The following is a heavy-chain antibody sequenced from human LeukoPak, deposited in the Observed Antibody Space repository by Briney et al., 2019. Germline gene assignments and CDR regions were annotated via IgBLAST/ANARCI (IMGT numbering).Heavy chain of an antibody. CDR3: ASTRGYSGYDFLGY. Sequence: GGSLRLSCAASGFTFSSYSMNWVRQAPGKGLEWVSSISSSSSYIYYADSVKGRFTISRDNSKNTLYLQMNSLRAEDTAVYYCASTRGYSGYDFLGYWGQGTLVTVSS. CDR1: GFTFSSYS. J-gene: IGHJ4*02. CDR2: ISSSSSYI. V-gene: IGHV3-21*04. D-gene: IGHD5-12*01.